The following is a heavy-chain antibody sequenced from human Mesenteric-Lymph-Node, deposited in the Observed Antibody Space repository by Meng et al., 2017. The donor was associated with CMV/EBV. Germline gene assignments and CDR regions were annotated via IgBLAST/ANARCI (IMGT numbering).Heavy chain of an antibody. CDR2: IYYSGST. V-gene: IGHV4-30-4*08. Sequence: LRLSCTVSGGSISSGDYYWSWIRQPPGKGLEWIGYIYYSGSTYYNLSLKSRVTISVDTSKNQFSLKLSSVTAADTAVYYCARGFLEWYPTASGYWGQGTLVTVSS. J-gene: IGHJ4*02. CDR1: GGSISSGDYY. CDR3: ARGFLEWYPTASGY. D-gene: IGHD3-3*01.